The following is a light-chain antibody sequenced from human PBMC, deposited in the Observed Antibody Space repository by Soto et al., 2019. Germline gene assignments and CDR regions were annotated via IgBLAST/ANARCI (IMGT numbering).Light chain of an antibody. CDR3: SSYTTSTTLVL. CDR1: SSDVGYYNY. Sequence: QSALTQPASVSGSPGQSITISCTGTSSDVGYYNYVSWYQHHPGKAPKLIIYEVFNRPSGVSIRFSGSKSGNTASLTISGLQAEDEADYYCSSYTTSTTLVLFGGGTKLTV. CDR2: EVF. V-gene: IGLV2-14*01. J-gene: IGLJ2*01.